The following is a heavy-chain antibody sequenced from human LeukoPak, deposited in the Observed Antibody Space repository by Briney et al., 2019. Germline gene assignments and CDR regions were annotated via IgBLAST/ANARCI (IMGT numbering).Heavy chain of an antibody. J-gene: IGHJ3*02. V-gene: IGHV1-69*05. Sequence: SVKVSCKASAGTSSSYAISWVRQAPGQGLEWMGRIIPSFGTANYSQKFQGRVTITTDESTSTAYMELSSLRSEDTAVYYCARDRTGDAFDIWGQGTMVTVSS. CDR2: IIPSFGTA. CDR1: AGTSSSYA. CDR3: ARDRTGDAFDI.